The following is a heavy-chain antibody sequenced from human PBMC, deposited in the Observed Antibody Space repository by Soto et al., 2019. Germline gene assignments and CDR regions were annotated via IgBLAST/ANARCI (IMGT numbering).Heavy chain of an antibody. D-gene: IGHD3-9*01. Sequence: QVQLVQSGAEVKKPGSSVKVSCKASGGTFSSYAISWVRQAPGQGLEWMGGFIPIFGTANYAQKFQGRVTITADESTSTAYMELSSLRSEDTAVYYCARDYDILTGSAYYYGMDVWGQGTTVTVSS. J-gene: IGHJ6*02. CDR1: GGTFSSYA. V-gene: IGHV1-69*01. CDR2: FIPIFGTA. CDR3: ARDYDILTGSAYYYGMDV.